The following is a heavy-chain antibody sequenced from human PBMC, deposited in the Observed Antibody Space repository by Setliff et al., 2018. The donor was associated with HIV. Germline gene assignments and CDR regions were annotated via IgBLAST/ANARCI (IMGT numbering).Heavy chain of an antibody. Sequence: SETLSLTCTVSGGSISGYYWSWIRQPPGKGLEYIGSIFFTGNTIYNPSLKARVALSVDMSKNQVFLRLSSVTAADTAVYYCVRGYCSSTTCYEDYYYMDVWGKGSTVTVSS. D-gene: IGHD2-2*01. CDR3: VRGYCSSTTCYEDYYYMDV. J-gene: IGHJ6*03. CDR1: GGSISGYY. V-gene: IGHV4-59*01. CDR2: IFFTGNT.